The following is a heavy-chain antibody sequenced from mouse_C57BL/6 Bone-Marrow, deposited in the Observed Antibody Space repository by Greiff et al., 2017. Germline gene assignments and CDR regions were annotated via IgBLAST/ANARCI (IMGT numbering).Heavy chain of an antibody. CDR2: IDPSDSYT. CDR3: AKSWEYYYAMDY. D-gene: IGHD4-1*01. CDR1: GYTFTSYW. Sequence: QVQLQQPGAELVMPGASVKLSCKASGYTFTSYWMHWVKQRPGQGLEWIGEIDPSDSYTNYNQKFEGKSTLTVDKSSSTAYMQLSSLTSEDSAVYYCAKSWEYYYAMDYWGQGTSVTVSA. V-gene: IGHV1-69*01. J-gene: IGHJ4*01.